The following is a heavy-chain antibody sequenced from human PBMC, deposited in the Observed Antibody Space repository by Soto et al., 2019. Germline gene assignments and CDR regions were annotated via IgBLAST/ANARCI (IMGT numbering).Heavy chain of an antibody. CDR1: VFSFSIFT. Sequence: PVGSLRLSCASSVFSFSIFTLTCVRQAPGKEPEWISYITGSGSPIYYADSVKGRFTISRDNAKNSVYLQMTSLRDEDTAVYYCAREVGTGFNPYFDDWCQGTLVTVSS. V-gene: IGHV3-48*02. D-gene: IGHD3-9*01. CDR3: AREVGTGFNPYFDD. J-gene: IGHJ4*02. CDR2: ITGSGSPI.